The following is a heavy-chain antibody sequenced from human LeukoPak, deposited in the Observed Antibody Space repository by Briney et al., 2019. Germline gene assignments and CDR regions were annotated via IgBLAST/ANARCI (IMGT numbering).Heavy chain of an antibody. J-gene: IGHJ6*03. D-gene: IGHD3-16*01. CDR2: IYYSGST. V-gene: IGHV4-59*01. CDR3: ARETSQKGAHYMDV. CDR1: GGPIRTYQ. Sequence: AETLSLTCTVSGGPIRTYQWSWIRQPPGKGLEWIGYIYYSGSTNYNPSLKSRVTISVDTSKNQFSLKLSSVTAADTAVYYCARETSQKGAHYMDVWGKGTTVTISS.